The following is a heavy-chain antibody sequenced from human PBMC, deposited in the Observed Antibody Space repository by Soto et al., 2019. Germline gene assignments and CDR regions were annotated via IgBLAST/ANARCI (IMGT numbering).Heavy chain of an antibody. CDR3: ARDLILDGSDRHGIAV. Sequence: APSVXVSGKSAGYSFCDHYIDGLLQAPGQGLEWMRWINPNGGGAHYAQNFQGRVTMTRDTSINTVYMQLYRLTSDDTALYYCARDLILDGSDRHGIAVWRQGTTVTVSS. V-gene: IGHV1-2*02. CDR1: GYSFCDHY. D-gene: IGHD3-16*01. J-gene: IGHJ6*02. CDR2: INPNGGGA.